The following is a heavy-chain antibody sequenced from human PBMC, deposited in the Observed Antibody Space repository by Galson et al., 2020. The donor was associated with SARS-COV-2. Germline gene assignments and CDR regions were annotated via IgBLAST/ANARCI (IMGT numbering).Heavy chain of an antibody. V-gene: IGHV3-48*03. CDR3: VASVVAGDAFDL. D-gene: IGHD6-19*01. Sequence: GVSLKISCVASDFTFSSYEMNWVRQAPGKGLEWISFISGDGTTIYYADSVKGRFTISRDSAKNSLYLQMNSLRPDDTAVYYCVASVVAGDAFDLWGQGTMVTVSS. CDR1: DFTFSSYE. CDR2: ISGDGTTI. J-gene: IGHJ3*01.